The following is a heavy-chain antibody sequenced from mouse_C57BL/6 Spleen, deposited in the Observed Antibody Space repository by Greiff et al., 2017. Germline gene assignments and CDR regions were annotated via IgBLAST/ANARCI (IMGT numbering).Heavy chain of an antibody. CDR3: ARLGLRRYYYAMDY. Sequence: QVQLQQSGPELVKPGASVKISCKASGYAFSSSWMNWVKQRPGKGLEWIGRIYPGDGDTNYNGKFKGKATLTADKSSSTAYMQLSSLTSEDSAVYFCARLGLRRYYYAMDYWGQGTSVTVSS. D-gene: IGHD2-2*01. CDR1: GYAFSSSW. J-gene: IGHJ4*01. CDR2: IYPGDGDT. V-gene: IGHV1-82*01.